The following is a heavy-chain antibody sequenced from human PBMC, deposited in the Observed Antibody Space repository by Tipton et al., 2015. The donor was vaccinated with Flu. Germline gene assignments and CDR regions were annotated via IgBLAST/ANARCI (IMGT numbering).Heavy chain of an antibody. J-gene: IGHJ5*02. CDR3: ARGSWEVRFDP. Sequence: TLSLTCAVYGGSFSGYHWSWIRQSPGKGLEWIGEINQSGRPNYNPSLKNRVTISVDTSKNQFSLSLTSVTAADTAMYYCARGSWEVRFDPWGQGTLVTVSS. D-gene: IGHD1-26*01. CDR1: GGSFSGYH. V-gene: IGHV4-34*01. CDR2: INQSGRP.